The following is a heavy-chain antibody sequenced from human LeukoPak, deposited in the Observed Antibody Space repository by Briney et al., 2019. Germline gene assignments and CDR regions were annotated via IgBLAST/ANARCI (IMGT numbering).Heavy chain of an antibody. V-gene: IGHV1-46*01. J-gene: IGHJ4*02. D-gene: IGHD3-22*01. Sequence: ASVKVSCKASGYTFTSYYMHWVRQAPGQGLEWMGIINPSGGSTSYAQKFQGRVTMTRDTSTSTVYMELSSLRSEDTAVYYCARDLYYYDSSGYPGGYWGQGTLVTVSS. CDR2: INPSGGST. CDR1: GYTFTSYY. CDR3: ARDLYYYDSSGYPGGY.